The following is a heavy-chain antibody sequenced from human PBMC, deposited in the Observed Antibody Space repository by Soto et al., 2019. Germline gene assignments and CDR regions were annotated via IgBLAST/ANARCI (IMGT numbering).Heavy chain of an antibody. CDR2: INTYNGNS. D-gene: IGHD2-15*01. CDR1: GYTLTNYA. CDR3: ARDCTGGSCFCIY. V-gene: IGHV1-18*01. J-gene: IGHJ4*02. Sequence: ASVKVSCKASGYTLTNYAISWVRQDPGQGPEWMGWINTYNGNSNYAQKFQGRVTMTTDTSTNTAYMELRSLTSDDTAVYYCARDCTGGSCFCIYWGQGTLVTVSS.